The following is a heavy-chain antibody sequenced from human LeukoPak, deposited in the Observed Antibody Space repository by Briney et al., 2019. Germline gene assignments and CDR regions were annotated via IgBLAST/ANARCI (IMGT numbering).Heavy chain of an antibody. Sequence: GASVKVSCKASGYTFTSYGISWVRQAPGQGLEWMGWINPNSGGTNYAQKFQGRVTMTRDTSISTAYMELSRLRSDDTAVYYCARVGVVKTTDYWGQGTLVTVSS. CDR1: GYTFTSYG. CDR3: ARVGVVKTTDY. V-gene: IGHV1-2*02. J-gene: IGHJ4*02. D-gene: IGHD3-3*01. CDR2: INPNSGGT.